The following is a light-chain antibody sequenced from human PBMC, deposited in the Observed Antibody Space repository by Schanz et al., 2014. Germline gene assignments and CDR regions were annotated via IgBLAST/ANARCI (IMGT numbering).Light chain of an antibody. CDR1: SGDVGGYNY. Sequence: QSALTQPRSVSGSPGQSVTISCTGTSGDVGGYNYVSWYQQHPGKAPKLIVYDVHDRPSGVSYRFSGSKSGYTASLTISGLQVEDGADYYCSSYTSSSIARVFGGGTKLTVL. J-gene: IGLJ3*02. CDR3: SSYTSSSIARV. CDR2: DVH. V-gene: IGLV2-14*03.